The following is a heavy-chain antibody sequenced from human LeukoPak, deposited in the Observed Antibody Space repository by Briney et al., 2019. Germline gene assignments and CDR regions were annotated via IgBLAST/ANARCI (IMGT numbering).Heavy chain of an antibody. V-gene: IGHV4-34*01. Sequence: SETLSLTCAVYGGSFSGYYWSWIRQPPGKGLEWIGEINHSGSTNYNPSLKSRVTISVDTSKNQFSLKLSSVTAADTAVYYCARGPHSGSYQYFQHWGQGTLVTVSS. CDR1: GGSFSGYY. CDR3: ARGPHSGSYQYFQH. D-gene: IGHD3-10*01. J-gene: IGHJ1*01. CDR2: INHSGST.